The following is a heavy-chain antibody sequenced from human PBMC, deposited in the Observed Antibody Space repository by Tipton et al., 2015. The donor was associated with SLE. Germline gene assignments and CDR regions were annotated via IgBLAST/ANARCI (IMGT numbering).Heavy chain of an antibody. V-gene: IGHV4-39*01. CDR1: GGSISGSDYF. Sequence: TLSLTCTVSGGSISGSDYFWGWIRQPPGKGLEWIGNIYFSGYTSYKSSLKSRVTISVGTSKNQFSLRLDSVTAADSAVYFCARHVYNWGDAFDVWGQGTTVPVSS. CDR3: ARHVYNWGDAFDV. D-gene: IGHD7-27*01. J-gene: IGHJ3*01. CDR2: IYFSGYT.